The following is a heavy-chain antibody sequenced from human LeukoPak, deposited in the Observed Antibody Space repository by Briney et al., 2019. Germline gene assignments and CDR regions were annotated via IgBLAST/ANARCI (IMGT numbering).Heavy chain of an antibody. CDR1: GFTFSSYA. CDR3: AKDTVNWFGESGELDY. J-gene: IGHJ4*02. Sequence: GGSLRLSCAVSGFTFSSYAMSWGRHAPGTGLELVSAISGSGGSTYYAYSVKGRFTISSDNSKTTLYLQMHSLRSEATAVYYCAKDTVNWFGESGELDYWGQGTLVTVSS. V-gene: IGHV3-23*01. D-gene: IGHD3-10*01. CDR2: ISGSGGST.